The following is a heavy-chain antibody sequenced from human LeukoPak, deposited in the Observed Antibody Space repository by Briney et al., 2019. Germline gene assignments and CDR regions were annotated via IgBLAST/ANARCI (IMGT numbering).Heavy chain of an antibody. Sequence: PGGSLRLSCAASGFTFSNYAMSWVRQAPGKGLEWVSGISGSGDSTYYADSVRGRFTISRDNSKNTLYLQMNSLRVEDTALYYCARRLDFFDYWGQGTLVTVSS. CDR2: ISGSGDST. CDR1: GFTFSNYA. CDR3: ARRLDFFDY. D-gene: IGHD3-16*01. V-gene: IGHV3-23*01. J-gene: IGHJ4*02.